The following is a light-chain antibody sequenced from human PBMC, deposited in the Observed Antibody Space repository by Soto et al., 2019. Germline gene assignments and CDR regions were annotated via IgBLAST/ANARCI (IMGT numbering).Light chain of an antibody. CDR1: SSDVGGYNY. J-gene: IGLJ1*01. Sequence: QSALTQPASVSGSPGQSISIPCTGTSSDVGGYNYVSWYQQHPGKAPKLMIYYVSNRPSGVSNRFSGSKSGNTASLTISGLQAEDEADYYCSSYTSSSTLVFGTGTKLTVL. CDR2: YVS. CDR3: SSYTSSSTLV. V-gene: IGLV2-14*01.